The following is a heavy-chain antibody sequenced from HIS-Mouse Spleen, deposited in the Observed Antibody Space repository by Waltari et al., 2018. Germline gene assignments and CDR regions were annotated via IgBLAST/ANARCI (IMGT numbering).Heavy chain of an antibody. CDR2: IYYSGST. Sequence: QLQLQESGPGLVKPSETLSLTCTVSGGSISSSSYYWGWIRQLPGKGLEWIGSIYYSGSTYYNPSLKSRVTISVDTSKNQFCLKLSSVTAADTAVYYCAREIPYSSSWYDWYFDLWGRGTLVTVSS. J-gene: IGHJ2*01. V-gene: IGHV4-39*07. CDR3: AREIPYSSSWYDWYFDL. CDR1: GGSISSSSYY. D-gene: IGHD6-13*01.